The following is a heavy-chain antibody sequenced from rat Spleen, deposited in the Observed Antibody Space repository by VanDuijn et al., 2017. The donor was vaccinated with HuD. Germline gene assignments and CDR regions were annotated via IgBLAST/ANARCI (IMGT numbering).Heavy chain of an antibody. V-gene: IGHV5-31*01. D-gene: IGHD1-9*01. CDR3: TRGVYYGYNAFVY. CDR1: GFTFSDYY. Sequence: EVQLVESDGGFVQPGKSLKLSCAASGFTFSDYYMAWIRQAPGKGLEWVASISNTGGTTNYPDSVKGRISISRDNAKSTLYVQLNSLRSEDTATYFCTRGVYYGYNAFVYWGQGTLVTVSS. CDR2: ISNTGGTT. J-gene: IGHJ3*01.